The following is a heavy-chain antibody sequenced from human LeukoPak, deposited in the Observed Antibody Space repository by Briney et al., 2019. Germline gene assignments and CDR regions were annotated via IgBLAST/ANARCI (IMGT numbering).Heavy chain of an antibody. CDR3: ARSPDGYNRQGFDY. Sequence: SVKVSCKASGGTFSSYAISWVRQAPGQGLEWMGGIIPIFGTANYAQKFQGRVTITADESTSTAYMELGSLRSEDTAVYYCARSPDGYNRQGFDYWGQGTLVTVSS. CDR2: IIPIFGTA. D-gene: IGHD5-24*01. V-gene: IGHV1-69*01. J-gene: IGHJ4*02. CDR1: GGTFSSYA.